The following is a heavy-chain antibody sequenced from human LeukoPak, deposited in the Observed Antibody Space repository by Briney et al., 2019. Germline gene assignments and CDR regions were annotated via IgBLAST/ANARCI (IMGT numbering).Heavy chain of an antibody. CDR1: GGSFSGYY. CDR3: AIGSWDYYDSSGYPHLDY. Sequence: SETLSLTCAVYGGSFSGYYWSWIRQPPGKGLEWIGEINHSGSTNYKPSLKSRVTISVDTSKNQFSLKLSSVTAADTAVYYCAIGSWDYYDSSGYPHLDYWGQGTLVTVSS. CDR2: INHSGST. V-gene: IGHV4-34*01. D-gene: IGHD3-22*01. J-gene: IGHJ4*02.